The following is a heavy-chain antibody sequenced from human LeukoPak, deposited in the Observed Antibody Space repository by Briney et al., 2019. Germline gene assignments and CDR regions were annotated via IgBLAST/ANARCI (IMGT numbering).Heavy chain of an antibody. Sequence: SETLSLTCAVYGGSFSGYYWSWIRQPPGKGLEWIGYIYHSGSTYYNPSLKSRVTISVDRSKNQFSLKLSSVTAADTAVYYCARVYGSGSYYLDYWGQGTLVTVSS. V-gene: IGHV4-30-2*01. CDR2: IYHSGST. CDR3: ARVYGSGSYYLDY. D-gene: IGHD3-10*01. J-gene: IGHJ4*02. CDR1: GGSFSGYY.